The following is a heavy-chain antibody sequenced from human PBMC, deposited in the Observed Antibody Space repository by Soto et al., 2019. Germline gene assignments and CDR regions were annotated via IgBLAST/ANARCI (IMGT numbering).Heavy chain of an antibody. V-gene: IGHV3-15*07. CDR3: TTETAMVPEAYYYGMDV. Sequence: GGSLRLSCAASGFIFNNAWMNWVRQAPGKGLEWVGRIKSKTDGGTTDYAAPVKGRFTISRDDSKNTLYLQMNNLKTEDTAVYYCTTETAMVPEAYYYGMDVWGQGTTVTVSS. CDR1: GFIFNNAW. CDR2: IKSKTDGGTT. J-gene: IGHJ6*02. D-gene: IGHD5-18*01.